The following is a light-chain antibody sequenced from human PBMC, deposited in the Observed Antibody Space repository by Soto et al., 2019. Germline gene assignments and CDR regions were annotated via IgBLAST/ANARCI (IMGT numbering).Light chain of an antibody. V-gene: IGLV2-14*01. CDR3: SSYTSSSTPRVV. CDR2: EVS. CDR1: SSDVGGYNY. Sequence: ALTQPASVSGSPGQSITISCTGTSSDVGGYNYVSWYQQHPGKAPKLMIYEVSNRPSGVSNRFSGSKSGNTASLTISGLQAEDEADYYCSSYTSSSTPRVVFGGGTKLTVL. J-gene: IGLJ2*01.